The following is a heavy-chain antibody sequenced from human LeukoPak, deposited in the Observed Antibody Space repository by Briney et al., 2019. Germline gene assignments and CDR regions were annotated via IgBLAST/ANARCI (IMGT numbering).Heavy chain of an antibody. Sequence: ASVKVSCKASGGTFSSYAISWVRQAPGQGLEWMGGIIPIFGTANYAQKFQGRVTITTDESTSTAYMELSSLRSGDTAVYYCARSSSIAARFSPGYYYMDVWGKGTTVTVSS. CDR2: IIPIFGTA. D-gene: IGHD6-6*01. V-gene: IGHV1-69*05. CDR3: ARSSSIAARFSPGYYYMDV. J-gene: IGHJ6*03. CDR1: GGTFSSYA.